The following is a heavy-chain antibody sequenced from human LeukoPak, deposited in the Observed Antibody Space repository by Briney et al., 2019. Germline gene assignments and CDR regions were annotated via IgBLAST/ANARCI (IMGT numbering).Heavy chain of an antibody. CDR2: ISGSGGST. V-gene: IGHV3-23*01. J-gene: IGHJ4*02. D-gene: IGHD2-15*01. Sequence: PGGSLRLSCAASRFTFSSYGMSWVRQAPGKGLEWVSAISGSGGSTYYADSVKGRFTISRDNSKNTLYLQMNSLRAEDTAVYYCAKGLERSGGSCCFDYWGQGTLVTVSS. CDR1: RFTFSSYG. CDR3: AKGLERSGGSCCFDY.